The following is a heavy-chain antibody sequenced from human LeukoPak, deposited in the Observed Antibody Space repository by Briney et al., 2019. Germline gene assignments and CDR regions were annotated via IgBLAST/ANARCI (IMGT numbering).Heavy chain of an antibody. CDR1: GVTFSSYG. J-gene: IGHJ4*02. CDR3: AKRGGSRIYALDY. CDR2: VNDGGGTT. D-gene: IGHD3-10*01. Sequence: GGSLRLSCAASGVTFSSYGMNWVRQAPGKGLEWVSGVNDGGGTTNYADSVKGRFSISRDNSKHTLYLQMNSLRDEDAAVYYCAKRGGSRIYALDYWGQGTLVTV. V-gene: IGHV3-23*01.